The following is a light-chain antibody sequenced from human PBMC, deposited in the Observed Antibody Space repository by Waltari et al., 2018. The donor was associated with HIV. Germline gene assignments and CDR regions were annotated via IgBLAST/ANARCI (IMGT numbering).Light chain of an antibody. CDR3: QAWDSSTHYV. V-gene: IGLV3-1*01. CDR1: KLGEKY. J-gene: IGLJ1*01. CDR2: QDS. Sequence: SYELTQPPSVSVSPGQTASITCSGDKLGEKYACWYQQKPGQSPVLVIYQDSKRPSGIPERFSGSNSGNTATLTISGTQAMDEADYYCQAWDSSTHYVFGTGTKVTVL.